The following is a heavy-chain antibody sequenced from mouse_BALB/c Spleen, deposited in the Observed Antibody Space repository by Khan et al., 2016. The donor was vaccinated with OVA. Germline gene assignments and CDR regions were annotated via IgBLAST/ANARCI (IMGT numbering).Heavy chain of an antibody. CDR1: GYTFSSYY. D-gene: IGHD2-3*01. V-gene: IGHV1S81*02. CDR3: IRSGDGSFAY. CDR2: INPSNGGS. Sequence: VQLQQSGAELVKPGASVKLSCKASGYTFSSYYMYWVKERPGQGLEWIGEINPSNGGSNFNEKFKSKATLTVDKSSSTAYMQLSSLTSEDSAVYYCIRSGDGSFAYWGQGTLVTVSA. J-gene: IGHJ3*01.